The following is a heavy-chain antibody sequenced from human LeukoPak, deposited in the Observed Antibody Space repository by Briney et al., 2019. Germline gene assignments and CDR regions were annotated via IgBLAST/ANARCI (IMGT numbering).Heavy chain of an antibody. Sequence: PGGSLRLSCAASGFTFSSYAMHWVRQAPGKGLEWVAVVWYDGSNIQYVDSVKGRFTISRDNSKSTLYLQMNSLTAEDTAVYYCARGGYSGTYYFDYWGQGTLVTVSS. J-gene: IGHJ4*02. V-gene: IGHV3-33*08. CDR1: GFTFSSYA. CDR2: VWYDGSNI. D-gene: IGHD1-26*01. CDR3: ARGGYSGTYYFDY.